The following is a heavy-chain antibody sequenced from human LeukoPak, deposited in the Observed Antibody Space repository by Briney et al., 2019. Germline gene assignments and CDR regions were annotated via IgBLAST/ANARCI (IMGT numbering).Heavy chain of an antibody. CDR1: GGSINSYY. CDR3: VRHLSAGRPAFDI. CDR2: IYYSGST. D-gene: IGHD2-15*01. V-gene: IGHV4-59*08. Sequence: PSETLSLTCTVSGGSINSYYWSWIRQPPGKGLEWIGYIYYSGSTNYNPSLKSRVTISVDTFNNKFSLKPTSLTAADTAVYYCVRHLSAGRPAFDIWGQGTMVTVSS. J-gene: IGHJ3*02.